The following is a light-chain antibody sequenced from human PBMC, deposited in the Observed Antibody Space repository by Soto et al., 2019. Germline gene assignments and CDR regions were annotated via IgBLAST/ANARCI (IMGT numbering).Light chain of an antibody. V-gene: IGKV3-20*01. CDR1: QSVSSD. CDR3: QQYGSSPLT. CDR2: GAS. J-gene: IGKJ4*01. Sequence: EIVMTQSPATLSVSPGERATLSCRASQSVSSDLAWYHQKPGQAPRLLIYGASTRATGIPARFIGSGSGTDFTLTISRMEPEDFAVFYCQQYGSSPLTFGGGTKVDNK.